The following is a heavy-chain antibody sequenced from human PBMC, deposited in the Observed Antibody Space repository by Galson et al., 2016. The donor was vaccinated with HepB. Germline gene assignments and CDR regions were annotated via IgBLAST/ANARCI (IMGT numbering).Heavy chain of an antibody. Sequence: SLRLSCAASGFIFSNYRMHWVRQAPGKGLVWVSRIHSDGSTTSYADSVKGRFTVSRANAKNTLYMQMNSLRAEDTAVYYCARESPTTAGAFDIWGQGTMVTVSS. J-gene: IGHJ3*02. CDR3: ARESPTTAGAFDI. D-gene: IGHD4-17*01. CDR1: GFIFSNYR. CDR2: IHSDGSTT. V-gene: IGHV3-74*01.